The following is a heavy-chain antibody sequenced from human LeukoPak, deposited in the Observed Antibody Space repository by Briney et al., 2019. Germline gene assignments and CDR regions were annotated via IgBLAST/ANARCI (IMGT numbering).Heavy chain of an antibody. CDR1: GGTFSSYA. Sequence: SVKVSCKASGGTFSSYAISWVRQAPGQGLEWMGGIIPIFGTANYAQKFQGRVTITTDESTSTAYMELSSLRSEDTAVYYCARGDYDTYNYYYYYYIDVWGKGTTVTVSS. D-gene: IGHD5-12*01. CDR2: IIPIFGTA. V-gene: IGHV1-69*05. CDR3: ARGDYDTYNYYYYYYIDV. J-gene: IGHJ6*03.